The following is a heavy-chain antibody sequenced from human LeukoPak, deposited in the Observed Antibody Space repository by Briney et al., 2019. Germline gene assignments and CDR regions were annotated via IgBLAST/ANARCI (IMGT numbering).Heavy chain of an antibody. CDR3: ARGYRYSSSWYTPFDC. CDR2: IYYSGST. V-gene: IGHV4-59*01. D-gene: IGHD6-13*01. Sequence: PSETLSLTCTVSGGSISSYYWSWIRQPPGKGLEWIGYIYYSGSTNYNPSLKSRVTISVDTSKNQFSLKLSPVTAADTAVYYCARGYRYSSSWYTPFDCWGQGTLVTVSS. CDR1: GGSISSYY. J-gene: IGHJ4*02.